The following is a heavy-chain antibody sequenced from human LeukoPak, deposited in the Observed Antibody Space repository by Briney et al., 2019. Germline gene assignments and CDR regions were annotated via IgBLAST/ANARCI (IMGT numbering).Heavy chain of an antibody. CDR2: ISGSGGST. J-gene: IGHJ1*01. V-gene: IGHV3-23*01. CDR1: GFTFSSYA. CDR3: AKLGYSGSYDAEYFQH. D-gene: IGHD1-26*01. Sequence: AGGSLRLSCAASGFTFSSYAMSWVRQAPGKGLEWVSAISGSGGSTYYADSVKGRFTISRDNSKNTLYLQMNSLRAEDTGVYYCAKLGYSGSYDAEYFQHWGQGTLVTVSS.